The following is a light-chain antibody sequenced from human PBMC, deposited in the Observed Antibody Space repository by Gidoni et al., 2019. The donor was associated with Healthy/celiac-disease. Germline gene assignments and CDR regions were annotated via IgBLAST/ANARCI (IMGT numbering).Light chain of an antibody. CDR1: NIGSKS. CDR3: QVWDSSSDHPYV. Sequence: SYVLTQPPSVSVAPGKTARITCGGNNIGSKSVHWYLQKPGQAPVLVIYYDSDRPSGIPERFSGSNSGNTATLTISRVEAGDEADYYCQVWDSSSDHPYVFGTGTKVTVL. CDR2: YDS. V-gene: IGLV3-21*04. J-gene: IGLJ1*01.